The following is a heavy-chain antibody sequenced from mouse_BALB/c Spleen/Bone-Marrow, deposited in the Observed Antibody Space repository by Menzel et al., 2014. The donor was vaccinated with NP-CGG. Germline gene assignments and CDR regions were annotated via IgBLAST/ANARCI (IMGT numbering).Heavy chain of an antibody. D-gene: IGHD2-4*01. Sequence: QVQLQQSGPGLVAPSQSLSITCTVSGFSLTSYGVHWVRQPSGKGLEWLGVIWAGGSTNYNSALMSRLSISKDNSKSQVFLKMNSLQTDDTAMYYCAREPSTMITTGFAYWGQGTLVTVSA. CDR1: GFSLTSYG. CDR3: AREPSTMITTGFAY. CDR2: IWAGGST. V-gene: IGHV2-9*02. J-gene: IGHJ3*01.